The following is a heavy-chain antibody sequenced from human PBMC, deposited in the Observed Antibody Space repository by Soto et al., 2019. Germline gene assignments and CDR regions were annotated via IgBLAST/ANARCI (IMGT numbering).Heavy chain of an antibody. CDR2: ITPFNGNT. CDR3: ASPGGYGGNIHEDAFDI. V-gene: IGHV1-45*02. Sequence: ASVKVSCKASGYTFTYSYLHWVRQAPGQALEWMGWITPFNGNTNYAQKFQDRVTITRDRSMSTAYMELSSLRSEDTAMYYCASPGGYGGNIHEDAFDIWGQGTMVTVSS. D-gene: IGHD5-12*01. CDR1: GYTFTYSY. J-gene: IGHJ3*02.